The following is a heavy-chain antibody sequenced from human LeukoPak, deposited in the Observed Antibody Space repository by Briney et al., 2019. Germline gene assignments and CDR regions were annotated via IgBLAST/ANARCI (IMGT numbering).Heavy chain of an antibody. Sequence: GGSLRLSCAASGIIFENYYMTWVRQSPEKGLEWVSSIDRRSTYIHYMDSVGGRFTVSRDNAKNSLYLQMNNLRAEDSAVYYCATFDGLTAISYWGQGSLVTVSS. V-gene: IGHV3-21*01. D-gene: IGHD2-21*02. J-gene: IGHJ1*01. CDR1: GIIFENYY. CDR2: IDRRSTYI. CDR3: ATFDGLTAISY.